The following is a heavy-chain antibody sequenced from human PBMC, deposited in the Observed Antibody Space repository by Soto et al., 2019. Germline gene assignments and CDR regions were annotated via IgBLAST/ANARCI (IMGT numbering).Heavy chain of an antibody. V-gene: IGHV4-39*01. CDR2: ITYSGST. Sequence: SETLSLTCTVSGASVYGGRFYWAWIRQPPGRGLEWVATITYSGSTFSTPSLRGRVTLSLDTSKNQFSLNLTSVTAADTAVYYCARRHAPRYLNGNHHFDLWGQGTLVTVSS. D-gene: IGHD2-2*01. CDR3: ARRHAPRYLNGNHHFDL. J-gene: IGHJ4*02. CDR1: GASVYGGRFY.